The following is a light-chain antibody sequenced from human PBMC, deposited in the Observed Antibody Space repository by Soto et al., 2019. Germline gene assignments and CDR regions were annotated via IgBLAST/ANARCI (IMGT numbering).Light chain of an antibody. V-gene: IGLV2-11*01. Sequence: QSVLTQPRSVSGSPGQSGTISCTGTSSDVGGYNDVSWYQQHPGKAPKLIIYAVSGRPSGVPDRFSGSKSGNTASLTISGLQADDEADYYCCSYAGYYTLVFGGGTKLTVL. CDR3: CSYAGYYTLV. CDR1: SSDVGGYND. J-gene: IGLJ2*01. CDR2: AVS.